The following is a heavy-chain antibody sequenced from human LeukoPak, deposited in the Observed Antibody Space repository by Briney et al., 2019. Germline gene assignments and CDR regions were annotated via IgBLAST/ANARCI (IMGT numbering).Heavy chain of an antibody. Sequence: QPGGSLRLSCAASGFTFSSYSMNWVRQAPGKGLEWVSYISSSSSTIYYANSVKGRFTISRDNAKNSLYLQINSLRAEDTAVYYCARESLLYYWTNYYFDYWGQGTLVTVSS. CDR3: ARESLLYYWTNYYFDY. V-gene: IGHV3-48*04. J-gene: IGHJ4*02. CDR2: ISSSSSTI. CDR1: GFTFSSYS. D-gene: IGHD3-22*01.